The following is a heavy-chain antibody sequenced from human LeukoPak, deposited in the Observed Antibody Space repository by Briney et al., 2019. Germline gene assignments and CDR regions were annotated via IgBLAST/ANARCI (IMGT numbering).Heavy chain of an antibody. CDR1: GGSISSSSYY. D-gene: IGHD1-14*01. Sequence: SETLSLTCTVSGGSISSSSYYWGWIRQPPGKGLEWIGSIHYSGSTNYNPSLKSRVTISVDTSKNQFSLKLSSVTAADTAVYYCAGDRKYYYHMDVWGKGTTVTVSS. CDR3: AGDRKYYYHMDV. V-gene: IGHV4-39*07. CDR2: IHYSGST. J-gene: IGHJ6*03.